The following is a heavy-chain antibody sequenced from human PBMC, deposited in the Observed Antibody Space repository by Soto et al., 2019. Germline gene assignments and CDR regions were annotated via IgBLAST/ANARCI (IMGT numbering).Heavy chain of an antibody. CDR1: GFTFSSYW. D-gene: IGHD3-22*01. CDR3: ARKVDSAGYYYVTYFDY. V-gene: IGHV3-7*05. Sequence: PGGSLRLSCAASGFTFSSYWMSWVRQTPGKGLEWVANIKQDGSEKYYVASVKGRFTISRDNAKNSLYLQMNSPRAEDTAVYYCARKVDSAGYYYVTYFDYWGQGTLVTVSS. CDR2: IKQDGSEK. J-gene: IGHJ4*02.